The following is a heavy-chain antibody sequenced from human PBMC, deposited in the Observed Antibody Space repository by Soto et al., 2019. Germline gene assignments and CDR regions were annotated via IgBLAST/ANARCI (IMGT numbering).Heavy chain of an antibody. J-gene: IGHJ4*02. CDR3: GRGGYCTGGRCYFDY. CDR2: ITGSSGYI. D-gene: IGHD2-8*02. Sequence: TGGSLRLSCAASGFIFSSYTMNWVRQAPGKGLEWVSSITGSSGYIYFADSVKGRFTISRDNAKNSLYLQMNSLRAGDTAVYYCGRGGYCTGGRCYFDYWGQGALVTVSS. V-gene: IGHV3-21*01. CDR1: GFIFSSYT.